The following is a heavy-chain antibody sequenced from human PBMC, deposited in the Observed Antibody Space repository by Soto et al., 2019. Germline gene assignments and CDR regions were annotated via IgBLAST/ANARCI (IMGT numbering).Heavy chain of an antibody. CDR2: IYHTGNT. CDR3: ARYPMDDYFRGMDV. Sequence: SETLSLTCTISGASISSSHYWTWVRQTPGKGLEWIGEIYHTGNTNYNPSPKSRVTLSLDKSKNQFSLRLDSVTAADTAVFFCARYPMDDYFRGMDVWGQGTTVTVSS. J-gene: IGHJ6*02. V-gene: IGHV4-4*02. CDR1: GASISSSHY.